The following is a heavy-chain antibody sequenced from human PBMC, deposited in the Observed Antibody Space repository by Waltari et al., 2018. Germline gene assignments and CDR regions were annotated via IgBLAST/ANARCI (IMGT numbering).Heavy chain of an antibody. V-gene: IGHV4-61*09. CDR1: GGSISSGSFH. Sequence: QVQLQESGPGLVKPSQTLSLTCTVPGGSISSGSFHWTRIRTPAGKGTEWIGYSNTSGRTNYNPSRKSRVTISVDTSKNQFSLKLSSVTAADTAVYYCATEGGNLPYAAFDIWGQGTMVIVSS. CDR3: ATEGGNLPYAAFDI. D-gene: IGHD2-21*02. J-gene: IGHJ3*02. CDR2: SNTSGRT.